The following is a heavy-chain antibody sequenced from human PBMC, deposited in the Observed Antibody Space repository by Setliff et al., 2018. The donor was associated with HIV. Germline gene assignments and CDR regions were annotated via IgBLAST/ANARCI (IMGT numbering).Heavy chain of an antibody. V-gene: IGHV4-39*01. J-gene: IGHJ5*02. CDR3: ASRVYYYDSSGYLREEGFDP. D-gene: IGHD3-22*01. Sequence: SETLSLTCTVSGGSISSSNYYWGWIRQPPGKGREWIGSIYYSGSTYYNPSLKSRVTISVDTSKNQFSLKLSSVTAADAAVYYCASRVYYYDSSGYLREEGFDPWGQGTLVTSPQ. CDR1: GGSISSSNYY. CDR2: IYYSGST.